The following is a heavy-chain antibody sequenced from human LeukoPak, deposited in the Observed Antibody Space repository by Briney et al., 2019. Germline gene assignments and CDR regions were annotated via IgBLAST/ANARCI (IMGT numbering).Heavy chain of an antibody. Sequence: SETLSLTCTVSGGSISSSSYYWGWIRQPPGKGLEWIGSIYYSGSTYYNPSLKSRVTISVDTSKNQFSLKQSSVTAADTAVYYCARHMDIVVVPAVLDPWGQGTLVTVSS. J-gene: IGHJ5*02. CDR2: IYYSGST. CDR3: ARHMDIVVVPAVLDP. V-gene: IGHV4-39*01. D-gene: IGHD2-2*03. CDR1: GGSISSSSYY.